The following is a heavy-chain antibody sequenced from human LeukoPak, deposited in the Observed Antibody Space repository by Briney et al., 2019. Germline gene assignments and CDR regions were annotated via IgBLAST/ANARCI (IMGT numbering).Heavy chain of an antibody. CDR1: GYIFNSYW. D-gene: IGHD1-26*01. CDR2: IYPGDSDA. CDR3: ARRRDLYSGSYYPFDY. J-gene: IGHJ4*02. V-gene: IGHV5-51*01. Sequence: GESLQISCKGSGYIFNSYWIGWVRQMPGKGLKWMGIIYPGDSDARYSPSFQGQVTISADKSISTAYLQWSSLKASDTAMYYCARRRDLYSGSYYPFDYWGQGTLVTVSS.